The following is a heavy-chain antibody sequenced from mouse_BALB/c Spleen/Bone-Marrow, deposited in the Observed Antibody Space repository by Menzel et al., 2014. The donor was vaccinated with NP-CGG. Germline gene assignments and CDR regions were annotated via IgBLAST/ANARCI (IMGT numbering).Heavy chain of an antibody. CDR3: TRVTMAMDY. CDR1: GYSFTSYW. V-gene: IGHV1-5*01. CDR2: IYPGNSDT. J-gene: IGHJ4*01. Sequence: DVHLVESGTVLTRPGASVKMSCKASGYSFTSYWMHWVKQRPGQGLEWIGAIYPGNSDTSYNQKFKGKAKLTAVTSATTAYMEFSSLTNEDSAVYYCTRVTMAMDYWGQGTSVTVSS. D-gene: IGHD1-1*02.